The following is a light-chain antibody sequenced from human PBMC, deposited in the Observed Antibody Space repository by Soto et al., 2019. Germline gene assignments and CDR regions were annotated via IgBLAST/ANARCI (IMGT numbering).Light chain of an antibody. CDR3: QQYFSPPKT. CDR1: QSVISNY. J-gene: IGKJ1*01. CDR2: GAS. Sequence: EIALTQSPGTLSLSPGERATLSCRASQSVISNYLAWYQQKPGQSPRLLIYGASSRAAGVPDRFSGSGSGTDFTLTISRLEPEDFAVYYCQQYFSPPKTFGQGTKVELK. V-gene: IGKV3-20*01.